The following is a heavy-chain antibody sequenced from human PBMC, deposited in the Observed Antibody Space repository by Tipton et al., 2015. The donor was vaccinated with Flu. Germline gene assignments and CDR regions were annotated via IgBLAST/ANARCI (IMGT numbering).Heavy chain of an antibody. Sequence: TLSLTCTVSGGSISSYYWSWIRQPPGKGLEWIGYIYYSGSTNYNPSLKSRVTISVDTSKNQFSLKLNSVTAADTAVYYCARDFKQQLAFDYWGQGTLVTVSS. D-gene: IGHD6-13*01. CDR3: ARDFKQQLAFDY. J-gene: IGHJ4*02. CDR1: GGSISSYY. V-gene: IGHV4-59*01. CDR2: IYYSGST.